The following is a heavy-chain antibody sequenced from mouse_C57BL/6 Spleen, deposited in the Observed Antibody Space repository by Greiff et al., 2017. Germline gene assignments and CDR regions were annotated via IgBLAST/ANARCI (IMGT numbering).Heavy chain of an antibody. V-gene: IGHV1-61*01. J-gene: IGHJ3*01. CDR2: IYPSDSET. Sequence: QVQLQQSGAELVRPGSSVKLSCKASGYTFTSYWMAWVKQRPGQGLEWIGNIYPSDSETHYNQKFKDKATLTVDKSTSPAYMQLSSLTSEDSAVYYCARQYDYDVGNEADWGQGTLVTVSA. CDR3: ARQYDYDVGNEAD. CDR1: GYTFTSYW. D-gene: IGHD2-4*01.